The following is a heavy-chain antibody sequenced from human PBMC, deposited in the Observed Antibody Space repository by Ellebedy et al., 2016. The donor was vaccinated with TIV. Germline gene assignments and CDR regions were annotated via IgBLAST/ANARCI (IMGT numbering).Heavy chain of an antibody. CDR1: GGSISSGDHY. CDR3: ARGGAVAGTIPIYY. J-gene: IGHJ4*02. CDR2: IYSSGNT. V-gene: IGHV4-30-4*01. Sequence: SETLSLTCTVSGGSISSGDHYWSWIRQPPGKGLEWIGYIYSSGNTYYNPSLMSRVTISVDTSKNHFSLKLSSVTAADTAVYYCARGGAVAGTIPIYYWGQGTLVTVSS. D-gene: IGHD6-19*01.